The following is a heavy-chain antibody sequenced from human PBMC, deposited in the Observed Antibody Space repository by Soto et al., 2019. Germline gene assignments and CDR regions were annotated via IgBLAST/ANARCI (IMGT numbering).Heavy chain of an antibody. CDR2: IYYSGST. CDR3: ARDPVYYDSSGYYHYSYYRMDV. J-gene: IGHJ6*02. Sequence: SETLSLTCTVSGGSISSGGYYWSWIRQHPGKGLEWIGYIYYSGSTYYNPSLKSRVTISVDTSKNQFSLKLSSVTAADTAVYYCARDPVYYDSSGYYHYSYYRMDVWGQGTTVTVS. V-gene: IGHV4-31*03. D-gene: IGHD3-22*01. CDR1: GGSISSGGYY.